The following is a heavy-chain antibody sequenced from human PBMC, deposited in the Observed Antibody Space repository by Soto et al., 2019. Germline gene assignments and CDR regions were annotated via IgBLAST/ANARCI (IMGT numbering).Heavy chain of an antibody. J-gene: IGHJ6*02. CDR1: GGSISSYY. CDR2: IYYSGST. Sequence: PSETLSLTCTVSGGSISSYYWSWIRQPPGKGLEWIGYIYYSGSTNYNPSLKSRVTISVDTSKNQFSLKLSSVTAADTAVYYCAGSIAAADYYYYYGMDVWGQGTTVTVSS. CDR3: AGSIAAADYYYYYGMDV. V-gene: IGHV4-59*01. D-gene: IGHD6-13*01.